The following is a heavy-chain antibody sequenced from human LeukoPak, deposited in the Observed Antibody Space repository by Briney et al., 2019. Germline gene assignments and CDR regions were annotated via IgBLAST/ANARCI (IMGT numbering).Heavy chain of an antibody. V-gene: IGHV1-69*13. J-gene: IGHJ4*02. Sequence: ASVKVSCKASGGTFSSYAISWVRQAPGQGLEWMGGIIPIFGTANYAQKFQGRVTITADESTSTAYMELSSLRSEDTAVNYCASSSLAVKYYFDYWGQGTLVTVSS. CDR2: IIPIFGTA. CDR1: GGTFSSYA. D-gene: IGHD3-16*01. CDR3: ASSSLAVKYYFDY.